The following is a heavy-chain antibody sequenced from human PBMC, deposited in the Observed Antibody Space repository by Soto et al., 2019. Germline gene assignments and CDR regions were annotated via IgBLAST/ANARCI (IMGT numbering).Heavy chain of an antibody. CDR2: IRSKAYGGTT. Sequence: GGSLRLSCTASGFTFGDYAMSWFRQAPGKGLEWVGFIRSKAYGGTTEYAASVKGRFTISRDDSKSIAYLQMNSLKTEDTAVYYCTRVCGWVVVTAWFDPWGQGTLVTVSS. V-gene: IGHV3-49*03. D-gene: IGHD2-21*02. CDR3: TRVCGWVVVTAWFDP. J-gene: IGHJ5*02. CDR1: GFTFGDYA.